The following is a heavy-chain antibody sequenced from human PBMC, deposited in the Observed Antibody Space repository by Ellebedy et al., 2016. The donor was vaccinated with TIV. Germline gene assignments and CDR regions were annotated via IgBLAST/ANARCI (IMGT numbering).Heavy chain of an antibody. D-gene: IGHD3-3*01. J-gene: IGHJ2*01. CDR2: ISSGSSTI. CDR3: ARGFGYFDL. CDR1: GLTLSVYG. V-gene: IGHV3-48*02. Sequence: PGGSLRLSCAASGLTLSVYGMNWVRQGPGKGLEWVSYISSGSSTIYYADSVKGRFTFSRDNANNSLYLQMNSLRDEDTAVYYCARGFGYFDLWGRGTLVTVSS.